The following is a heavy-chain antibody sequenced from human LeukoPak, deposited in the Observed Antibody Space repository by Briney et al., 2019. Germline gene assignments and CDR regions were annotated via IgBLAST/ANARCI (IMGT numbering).Heavy chain of an antibody. J-gene: IGHJ4*02. Sequence: SETLSLTCTVSGGSISSSSYFWGWIRQPPGKGLEWIGSIYYSGSTYYNPSLESRVSVSVDTSKNQFSLKLNSVTAADTAVYYCARHGGLKYGGYEKRFDYWDQGTLVTVSS. V-gene: IGHV4-39*01. D-gene: IGHD5-12*01. CDR3: ARHGGLKYGGYEKRFDY. CDR1: GGSISSSSYF. CDR2: IYYSGST.